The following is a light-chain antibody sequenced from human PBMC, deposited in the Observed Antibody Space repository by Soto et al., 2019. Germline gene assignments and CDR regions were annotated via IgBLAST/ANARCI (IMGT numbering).Light chain of an antibody. CDR3: QQYGSSPRT. J-gene: IGKJ1*01. CDR1: QRCSSNN. V-gene: IGKV3-20*01. CDR2: GAS. Sequence: EIVLTQSPGTLSLSPGERTTLSCRASQRCSSNNLAWYQHKPGQAPRLVIDGASSRATGIPDRLRGSGSGTDFTLTISRLEPEDFAMYYCQQYGSSPRTFGQGTKVDIK.